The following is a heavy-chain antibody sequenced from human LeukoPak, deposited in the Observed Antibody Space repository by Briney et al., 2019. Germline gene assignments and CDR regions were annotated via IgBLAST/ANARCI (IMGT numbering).Heavy chain of an antibody. CDR3: ARGGDCSSISCYSQA. CDR2: ISSSSSYI. V-gene: IGHV3-21*01. D-gene: IGHD2-2*01. J-gene: IGHJ5*02. Sequence: GGSLRLSCAASGFTFSSYSMNWDRQAPGKGLEWVSSISSSSSYIYYADSVKGRFTIPRDNAKNSLYLQMNSLRAEDTAVYYCARGGDCSSISCYSQAWGQGTLVTVSS. CDR1: GFTFSSYS.